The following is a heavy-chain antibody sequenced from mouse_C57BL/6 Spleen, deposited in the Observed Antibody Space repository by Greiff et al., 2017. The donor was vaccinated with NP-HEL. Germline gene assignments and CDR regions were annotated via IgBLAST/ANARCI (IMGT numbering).Heavy chain of an antibody. CDR2: ISDGGSYT. D-gene: IGHD2-3*01. Sequence: EVKLVESGGGLVKPGGSLKLSCAASGFTFSSYAMSWVRQTPEKRLEWVATISDGGSYTYYPDNVKGRFTISRDNAKNNLYLQMSHLKSEDTAMYYCARDPLDGYYVFDYWGQGTTLTVSS. V-gene: IGHV5-4*01. CDR1: GFTFSSYA. J-gene: IGHJ2*01. CDR3: ARDPLDGYYVFDY.